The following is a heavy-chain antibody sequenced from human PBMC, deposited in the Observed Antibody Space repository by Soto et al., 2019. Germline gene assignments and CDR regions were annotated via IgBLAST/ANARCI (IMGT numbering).Heavy chain of an antibody. CDR2: ISAYNGNP. V-gene: IGHV1-18*01. CDR1: GYTFTSYG. Sequence: QVQLVQSGAAVKKPGASVKVSCKASGYTFTSYGISWVRQAPGKGLEWMGWISAYNGNPNYAQKLQGRVTMTTDTSTSTAYMELRSLRSDDTAVYYCERGTESRSTVYFDYWCQGTLVTVSS. D-gene: IGHD2-2*01. CDR3: ERGTESRSTVYFDY. J-gene: IGHJ4*02.